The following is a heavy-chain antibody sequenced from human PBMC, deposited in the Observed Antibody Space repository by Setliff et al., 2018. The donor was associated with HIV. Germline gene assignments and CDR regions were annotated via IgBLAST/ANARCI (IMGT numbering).Heavy chain of an antibody. CDR3: ATDGA. V-gene: IGHV3-23*01. Sequence: PSETLSLTCTVSGGSISRRDYCWGWIRQPPGKGLEWVSAISGSRGSTFYADSVRGRFAISRDNTKNTVYLQMNSLRAEDTAVYYCATDGAWGQGTLVTVSS. J-gene: IGHJ5*02. D-gene: IGHD3-16*01. CDR2: ISGSRGST. CDR1: GGSISRRDYC.